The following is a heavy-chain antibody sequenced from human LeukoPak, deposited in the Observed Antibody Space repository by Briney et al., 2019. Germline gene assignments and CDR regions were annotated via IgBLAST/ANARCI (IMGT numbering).Heavy chain of an antibody. CDR2: IYPGPGAGPGGSNP. J-gene: IGHJ4*02. Sequence: GESLKISCKSSGYTFTSYWIGWVRQMPGKGLEWMGIIYPGPGAGPGGSNPIYNPSFQGQVSISADNSITTAYLQWSSLKASDTAIYYCARHSTRPNWYSSIDYWGQGTLVTVSS. CDR1: GYTFTSYW. CDR3: ARHSTRPNWYSSIDY. V-gene: IGHV5-51*01. D-gene: IGHD2-21*01.